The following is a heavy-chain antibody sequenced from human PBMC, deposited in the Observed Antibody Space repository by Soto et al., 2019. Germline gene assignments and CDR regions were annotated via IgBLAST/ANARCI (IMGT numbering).Heavy chain of an antibody. CDR3: VQNRGGANYNFFD. Sequence: GGSVRLSCSASGYTSGSFSMRWVRQSPGNGLEYVSHMSSDGGRIYYGDCVTGRFNISRDNYKNMLYLQMSSLRPDDSAVYDCVQNRGGANYNFFDWAQGTQFTVSS. D-gene: IGHD1-1*01. CDR2: MSSDGGRI. CDR1: GYTSGSFS. J-gene: IGHJ4*02. V-gene: IGHV3-64D*06.